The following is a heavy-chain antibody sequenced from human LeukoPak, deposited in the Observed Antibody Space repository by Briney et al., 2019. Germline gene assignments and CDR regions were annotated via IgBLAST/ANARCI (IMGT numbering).Heavy chain of an antibody. CDR2: IYYSGST. V-gene: IGHV4-59*12. J-gene: IGHJ6*03. CDR3: ARDIVTAYYYYMDV. Sequence: SETLSLTCTVSGGSISCYYWSWIRQPPGRGLEWIGYIYYSGSTNYNPSLKSRVTMSVDTSKNQFSLKLSSVTAADTAVYYCARDIVTAYYYYMDVWGKGTTVTVSS. D-gene: IGHD1-14*01. CDR1: GGSISCYY.